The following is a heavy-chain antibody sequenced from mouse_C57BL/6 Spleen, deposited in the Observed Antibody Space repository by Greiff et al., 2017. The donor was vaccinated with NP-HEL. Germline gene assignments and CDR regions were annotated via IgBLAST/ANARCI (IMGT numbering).Heavy chain of an antibody. CDR1: GFNIKDYY. J-gene: IGHJ3*01. Sequence: EVKLMESGAELVKPGASVKLSCTASGFNIKDYYMHWVKQRTEQGLEWIGRIDPEDGETKYAPKFQGKATITAYTSSNTAYLQLSSLTSEDTAVYYCAEAYYSNYAWFAYWGQGTLVTVSA. V-gene: IGHV14-2*01. CDR2: IDPEDGET. CDR3: AEAYYSNYAWFAY. D-gene: IGHD2-5*01.